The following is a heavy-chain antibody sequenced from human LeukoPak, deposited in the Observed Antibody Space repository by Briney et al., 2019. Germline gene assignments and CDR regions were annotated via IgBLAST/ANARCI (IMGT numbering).Heavy chain of an antibody. CDR2: ISYDGSNK. V-gene: IGHV3-30*18. CDR1: GFTFSSYG. Sequence: GRSLRLSCAASGFTFSSYGMHWVRQAPGKGLEWVAVISYDGSNKYYADSVKGRFTISRDNSKNTLYLQMNSLRAEDTAVYYCAKDGSLEYQGYFDLWGRGTLVTVSS. J-gene: IGHJ2*01. D-gene: IGHD1-26*01. CDR3: AKDGSLEYQGYFDL.